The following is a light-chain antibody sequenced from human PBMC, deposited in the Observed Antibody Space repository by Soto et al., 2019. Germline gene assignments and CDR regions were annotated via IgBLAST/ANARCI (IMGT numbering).Light chain of an antibody. CDR3: QQYNNWSTWT. CDR2: GAS. Sequence: EIVVSQSQVTLSVSPGERATLSCLARQSVSSNLAWYQQKPGQAPRLLIYGASTRATSIPARFSGSGSGTEFTLTISSLQSEDFAVYYCQQYNNWSTWTFGQGTKVDIK. V-gene: IGKV3-15*01. CDR1: QSVSSN. J-gene: IGKJ1*01.